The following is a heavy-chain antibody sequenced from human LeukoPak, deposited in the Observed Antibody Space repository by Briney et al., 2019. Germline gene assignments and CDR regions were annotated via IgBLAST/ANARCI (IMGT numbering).Heavy chain of an antibody. CDR1: GFTFSSYS. J-gene: IGHJ5*02. V-gene: IGHV3-21*01. CDR2: ISSSSSYI. D-gene: IGHD5-18*01. CDR3: ARDGYSVGWFDP. Sequence: GGSLRLSCEASGFTFSSYSMNWVRQAPGQGLEWVSSISSSSSYIYYADSVKGRFTISRDNAKNSLYLQMNSLRAEDTAVYYCARDGYSVGWFDPWGQGTLVTVSS.